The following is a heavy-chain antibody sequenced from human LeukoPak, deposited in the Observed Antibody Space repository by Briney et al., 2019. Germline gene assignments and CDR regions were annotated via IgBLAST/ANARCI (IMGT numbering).Heavy chain of an antibody. V-gene: IGHV3-30*04. Sequence: GGSRRLSCAASGFIFSSYSMHWVRQAPGKGLEWVTLISYDGSNKYYADSVKGRFTISRDNSKSTLFLQMNSLRAEDTAVYYCARGGYYYDDSGGAFDIWGRGTMVTVSS. D-gene: IGHD3-22*01. CDR3: ARGGYYYDDSGGAFDI. CDR1: GFIFSSYS. J-gene: IGHJ3*02. CDR2: ISYDGSNK.